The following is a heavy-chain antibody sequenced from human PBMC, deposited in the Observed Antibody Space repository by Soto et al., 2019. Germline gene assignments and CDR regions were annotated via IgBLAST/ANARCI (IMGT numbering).Heavy chain of an antibody. Sequence: GGSLRLSCAASGFTFSSYAMGCVRQGPGKGLEWVAVVSIGGSTHYADSVRGRFTISRDNSKNTLSLQMNSLTAEDTAVYFCAKRRGAGGHFDYWGQGAPVTVCS. CDR3: AKRRGAGGHFDY. D-gene: IGHD2-15*01. CDR2: VSIGGST. J-gene: IGHJ4*02. V-gene: IGHV3-23*01. CDR1: GFTFSSYA.